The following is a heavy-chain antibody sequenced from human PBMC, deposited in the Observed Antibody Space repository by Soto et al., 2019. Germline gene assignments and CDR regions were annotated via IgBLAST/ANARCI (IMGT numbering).Heavy chain of an antibody. CDR3: ARYESSGPAVW. CDR1: VFTFSNYW. V-gene: IGHV3-7*01. D-gene: IGHD3-22*01. CDR2: IKGDGILK. Sequence: GSLRLSCAASVFTFSNYWMTWVRQAPGKGLEWVANIKGDGILKYYMDSVKGRFIISRDNAKNSLHLQMNSLRDEDTAVYYCARYESSGPAVWWGQGTLVTVSS. J-gene: IGHJ4*02.